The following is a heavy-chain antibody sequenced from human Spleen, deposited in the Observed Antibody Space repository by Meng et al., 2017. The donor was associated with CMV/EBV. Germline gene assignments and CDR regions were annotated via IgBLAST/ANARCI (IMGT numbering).Heavy chain of an antibody. CDR1: GGSISSSSYY. D-gene: IGHD3-10*01. CDR2: IYYSGST. V-gene: IGHV4-30-4*08. J-gene: IGHJ3*02. Sequence: SETLSLTCTVSGGSISSSSYYWGWIRQPPGKGLEWIGYIYYSGSTYYNPSLKSRITISVDTSKNQFSLKLRSMTAADTAVYYCARTRGAFDIWGQGTMVTVSS. CDR3: ARTRGAFDI.